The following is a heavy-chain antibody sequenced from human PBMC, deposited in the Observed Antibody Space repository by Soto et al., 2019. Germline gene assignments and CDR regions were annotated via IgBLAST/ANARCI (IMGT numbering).Heavy chain of an antibody. Sequence: EVQLVESGGGLVQPGGSLRLSCAASGFTFSSYWMHWVRQAPGKGLVWVSRINSDGSSTSYADSVKGRFTISRDNAKNTLYVQMNRLRAEDTAVYYCVRTSLVVAAATREDYWGQGTLVTVSS. CDR2: INSDGSST. V-gene: IGHV3-74*01. CDR1: GFTFSSYW. CDR3: VRTSLVVAAATREDY. D-gene: IGHD2-15*01. J-gene: IGHJ4*02.